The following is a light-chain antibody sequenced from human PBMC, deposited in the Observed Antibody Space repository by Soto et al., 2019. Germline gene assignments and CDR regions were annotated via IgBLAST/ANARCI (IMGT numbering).Light chain of an antibody. V-gene: IGLV2-14*01. CDR1: SSDVGGYNS. J-gene: IGLJ1*01. CDR2: EVS. CDR3: SSYTGSSTLYV. Sequence: QSALTQPASVSGSPGQSITISCTGNSSDVGGYNSVSWYQQHPGKAPKLMIYEVSDRPSGVSNRFSGSKSGNTASLTISGLQAEDEADYYCSSYTGSSTLYVFGTGTKLTVL.